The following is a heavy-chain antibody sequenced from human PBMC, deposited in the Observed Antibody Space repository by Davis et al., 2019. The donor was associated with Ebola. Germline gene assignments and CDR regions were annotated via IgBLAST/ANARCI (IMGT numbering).Heavy chain of an antibody. D-gene: IGHD2-21*02. CDR1: GYTFTAFA. J-gene: IGHJ4*02. CDR2: INAGNGDT. V-gene: IGHV1-3*01. Sequence: ASVKVSCKASGYTFTAFALHWVRQAPGQGLEWMGWINAGNGDTRYSQKFQDRVTINTDTSATTLYMELSSLTSEDTAVYYCAREGGPVTAQDPPDYLNHWGRGTLVTVSS. CDR3: AREGGPVTAQDPPDYLNH.